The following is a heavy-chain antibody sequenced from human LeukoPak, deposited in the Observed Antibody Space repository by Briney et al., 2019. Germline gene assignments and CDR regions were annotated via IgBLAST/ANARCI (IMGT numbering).Heavy chain of an antibody. CDR3: TRAPLSHDYNNYGVDY. CDR2: IYSDDGGT. D-gene: IGHD4-11*01. CDR1: GFTVSGSY. J-gene: IGHJ4*02. Sequence: PGGSLRLSCAASGFTVSGSYMSWVRQAPGKRLECVSVIYSDDGGTYYADSVKGRFTISRDISKNTVYLQMNNLRAEDTAVYYCTRAPLSHDYNNYGVDYWGQGTLVTVSS. V-gene: IGHV3-53*01.